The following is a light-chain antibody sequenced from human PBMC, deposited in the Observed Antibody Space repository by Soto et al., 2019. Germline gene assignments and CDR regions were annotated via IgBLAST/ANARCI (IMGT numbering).Light chain of an antibody. CDR2: KAS. CDR1: HTISGG. J-gene: IGKJ4*01. V-gene: IGKV1-5*03. Sequence: DTQMTQSPSTLSASVGDRVTITCRASHTISGGLAWYQQKAGKVPRLLIYKASTLERGVPSRFSGSASGTEFTLTISSLQPDDFATYYCQQYNSYPLTFGGGTKVEIK. CDR3: QQYNSYPLT.